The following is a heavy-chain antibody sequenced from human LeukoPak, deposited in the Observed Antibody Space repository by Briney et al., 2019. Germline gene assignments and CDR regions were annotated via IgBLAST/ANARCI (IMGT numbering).Heavy chain of an antibody. CDR1: GGSISSSSYY. D-gene: IGHD5-12*01. J-gene: IGHJ5*02. V-gene: IGHV4-39*07. Sequence: PSETLSLTCTVSGGSISSSSYYWGWIRQPPGKGLEWIGSIYYSGSTYYNPSLKSRVTISVDTSKNQFSLKLRSVTAADTAVYYCVRVGAEKPRRYSASAPVRYFDPWGQGTLVTVSS. CDR3: VRVGAEKPRRYSASAPVRYFDP. CDR2: IYYSGST.